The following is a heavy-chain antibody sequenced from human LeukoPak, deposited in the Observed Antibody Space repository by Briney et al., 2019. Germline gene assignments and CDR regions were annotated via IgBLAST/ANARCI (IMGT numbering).Heavy chain of an antibody. CDR2: ISSSGSTT. CDR3: AFRPLGDCSSSTCYAFDY. J-gene: IGHJ4*02. CDR1: GFTFSYYS. D-gene: IGHD2-2*01. V-gene: IGHV3-48*02. Sequence: PGGSLRLSCLVSGFTFSYYSMNWVRQAPGKGLEWVSYISSSGSTTYYADSVKGRFTVSRDNAKNSLYLQMNSLRDEDTAVYYCAFRPLGDCSSSTCYAFDYWGRGTLVTVSS.